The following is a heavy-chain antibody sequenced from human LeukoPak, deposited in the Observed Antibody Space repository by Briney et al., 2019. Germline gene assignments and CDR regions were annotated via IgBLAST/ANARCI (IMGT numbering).Heavy chain of an antibody. CDR3: ARVGRFLERLLPGNFDY. J-gene: IGHJ4*02. CDR2: ISAYNGNT. CDR1: GYTFTSYG. Sequence: VASVTVSCTASGYTFTSYGISWVRQAPGQGLEWMGWISAYNGNTNYAQKLQGRVTMTTDTSTSTAYMELRSLRSDDTAVYYCARVGRFLERLLPGNFDYWGQGTLVTVSS. D-gene: IGHD3-3*01. V-gene: IGHV1-18*01.